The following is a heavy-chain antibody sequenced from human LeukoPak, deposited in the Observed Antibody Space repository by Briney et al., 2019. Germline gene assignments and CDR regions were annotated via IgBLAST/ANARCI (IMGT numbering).Heavy chain of an antibody. CDR1: GFTFSSYS. Sequence: GGSLRLSCAASGFTFSSYSMNWVRQAPGKGLEWVSYISSSRSTIYYADSVKGRFTISRDNAKNSLYLQMNSLRAEDTAVYYCARDGVGATTYYYYYYMDVWGKGTTVTVSS. V-gene: IGHV3-48*01. J-gene: IGHJ6*03. CDR3: ARDGVGATTYYYYYYMDV. CDR2: ISSSRSTI. D-gene: IGHD1-26*01.